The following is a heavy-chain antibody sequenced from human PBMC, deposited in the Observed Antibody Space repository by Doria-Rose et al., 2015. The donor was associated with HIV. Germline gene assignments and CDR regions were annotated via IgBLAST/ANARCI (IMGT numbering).Heavy chain of an antibody. CDR1: FTFSTYR. Sequence: FTFSTYRMHWVRQAPGKGLEWVANIKQDGSEKSYVDSVEGRFTISRDDAKNSLYLQMNSLRAEDTAVYYCARGSYGAFDIWGQGTMITVSS. J-gene: IGHJ3*02. CDR2: IKQDGSEK. V-gene: IGHV3-7*01. D-gene: IGHD3-10*01. CDR3: ARGSYGAFDI.